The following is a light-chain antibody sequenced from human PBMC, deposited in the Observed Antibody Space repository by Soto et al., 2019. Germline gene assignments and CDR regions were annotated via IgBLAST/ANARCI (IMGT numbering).Light chain of an antibody. J-gene: IGKJ2*01. CDR2: DAS. Sequence: DIQMTQSPSTLSASVGDRVTITCRASQSISTWLAWYQQKPGKAPKLLIYDASSLQSGVPSRFSGHGSGTDFTLTISSRQPDDFATYYCQQYNSYTTFGQGTKLEIK. CDR1: QSISTW. V-gene: IGKV1-5*01. CDR3: QQYNSYTT.